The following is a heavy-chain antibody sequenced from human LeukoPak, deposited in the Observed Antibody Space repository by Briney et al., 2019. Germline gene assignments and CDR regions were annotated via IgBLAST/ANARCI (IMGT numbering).Heavy chain of an antibody. CDR1: GFTFGSYG. CDR2: IWYDGSNI. CDR3: ARGYDKPDY. J-gene: IGHJ4*01. D-gene: IGHD3-3*01. Sequence: GGSLRLSCAASGFTFGSYGMHWVRQAPGKGPEWVAVIWYDGSNIHYADSVKGRFTISRDNSKNTLFLQMNSLRAEDTAVYYCARGYDKPDYWGQGTLVTVSS. V-gene: IGHV3-33*01.